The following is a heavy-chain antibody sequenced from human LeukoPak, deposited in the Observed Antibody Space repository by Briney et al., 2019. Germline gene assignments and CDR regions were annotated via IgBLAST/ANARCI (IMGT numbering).Heavy chain of an antibody. CDR3: ARGALRFSDRTAY. Sequence: SETLSLTCTVSGGSISSYYWSWIRQPPGKGLEWIGYIYYSGSTNYNPSLKSRVTISVDTSKNQFSLKLSSVTAADTAVYYCARGALRFSDRTAYWGQGTLVTVSS. CDR2: IYYSGST. J-gene: IGHJ4*02. D-gene: IGHD3-3*01. CDR1: GGSISSYY. V-gene: IGHV4-59*12.